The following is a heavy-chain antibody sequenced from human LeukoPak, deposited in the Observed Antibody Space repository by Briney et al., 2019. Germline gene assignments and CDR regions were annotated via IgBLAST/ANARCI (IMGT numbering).Heavy chain of an antibody. CDR3: ARILSSSWYEYFHH. CDR1: VGTFSNYA. D-gene: IGHD6-19*01. CDR2: IIPIFGTA. Sequence: SVKVSCKASVGTFSNYAISWVRQAPGQGLEWMGAIIPIFGTANYAQKFQGRVTITADESTSTAYMELSSLRSEDTAVYYCARILSSSWYEYFHHWGQGTLVTVSS. J-gene: IGHJ1*01. V-gene: IGHV1-69*13.